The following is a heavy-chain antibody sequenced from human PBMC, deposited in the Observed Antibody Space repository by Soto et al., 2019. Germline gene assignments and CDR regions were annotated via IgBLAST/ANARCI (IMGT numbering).Heavy chain of an antibody. CDR3: AITAHPVVPAAP. CDR1: GYTFTSYA. V-gene: IGHV1-3*01. D-gene: IGHD2-2*01. Sequence: ASVKVSCKDSGYTFTSYAMHWVRQAPGQRLEWMGWINAGNGNTKYSQKFQGRVTITRDTSASTAYMVLSSLRSEDTAVYYCAITAHPVVPAAPWGQGTLVTVSS. J-gene: IGHJ5*02. CDR2: INAGNGNT.